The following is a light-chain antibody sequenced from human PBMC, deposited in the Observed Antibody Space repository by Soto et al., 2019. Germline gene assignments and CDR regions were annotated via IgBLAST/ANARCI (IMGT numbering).Light chain of an antibody. Sequence: QSALTQPASVSGSPGQSITISCTGISSDVGGYNYVSWYQQHPGKAPKLIIHDVSNRPSGVSNRFSGSKSGDTASLNISGLQAEDEADYYCCSYTGSSTLAYVFGSGTKLTVL. CDR1: SSDVGGYNY. CDR2: DVS. J-gene: IGLJ1*01. CDR3: CSYTGSSTLAYV. V-gene: IGLV2-14*01.